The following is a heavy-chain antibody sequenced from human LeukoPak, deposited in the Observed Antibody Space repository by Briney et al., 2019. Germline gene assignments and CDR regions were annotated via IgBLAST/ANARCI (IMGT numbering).Heavy chain of an antibody. CDR2: ISSSSSTI. Sequence: GGSLRLSCAASGFTFSSYSMNWVRQAPGKGLEWVSYISSSSSTIYYADSVKGRFTISRDNAKNSLYLQMNSLRAEDTAVYYCARHCSGGSCYSGVDYWGQGTLVTVSS. CDR1: GFTFSSYS. CDR3: ARHCSGGSCYSGVDY. V-gene: IGHV3-48*04. D-gene: IGHD2-15*01. J-gene: IGHJ4*02.